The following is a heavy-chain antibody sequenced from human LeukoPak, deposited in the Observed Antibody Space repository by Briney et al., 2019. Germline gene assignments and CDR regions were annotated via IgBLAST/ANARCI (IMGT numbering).Heavy chain of an antibody. V-gene: IGHV4-59*01. CDR2: IYYSGST. CDR1: GGSISSYY. D-gene: IGHD2-2*02. J-gene: IGHJ4*02. Sequence: YPSETLPLTCTVSGGSISSYYWSWIRQPPGKGLEWIGYIYYSGSTNYNPSLKSRVTISVDTSKNQFSLKLSSVTAADTAVYYCAREGCSSTSCYRGATGFDYWGQGTLVTVSS. CDR3: AREGCSSTSCYRGATGFDY.